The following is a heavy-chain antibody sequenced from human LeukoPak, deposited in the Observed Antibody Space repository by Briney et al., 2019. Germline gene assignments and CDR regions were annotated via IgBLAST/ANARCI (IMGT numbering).Heavy chain of an antibody. Sequence: GGSLRLSCAASGFTFDDYAMHWVRQAPGKGLEWVSGISWNSGSIGYADSVKGRFSISRDNAKNTLYLQMNSLRAEDTAVYYCARAPPMDVWGQGTTVTVSS. J-gene: IGHJ6*02. CDR1: GFTFDDYA. V-gene: IGHV3-9*01. CDR3: ARAPPMDV. CDR2: ISWNSGSI.